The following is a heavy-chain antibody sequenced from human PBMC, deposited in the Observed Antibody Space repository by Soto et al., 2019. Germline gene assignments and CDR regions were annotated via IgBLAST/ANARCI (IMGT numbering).Heavy chain of an antibody. D-gene: IGHD2-2*01. V-gene: IGHV3-30-3*01. CDR1: GFTFSSYA. J-gene: IGHJ6*02. Sequence: QVQLVESGGGVVQLGRSLRLSCAASGFTFSSYAMHWVRQAPGKGLEWVAVISYDGSNKYYADSVKGRFTISRDNSKNTLYLQMNSLRAEDTAVYYCARDREEYCSSTSSWGYHYYYYYGMDVWGQGTTVTVSS. CDR3: ARDREEYCSSTSSWGYHYYYYYGMDV. CDR2: ISYDGSNK.